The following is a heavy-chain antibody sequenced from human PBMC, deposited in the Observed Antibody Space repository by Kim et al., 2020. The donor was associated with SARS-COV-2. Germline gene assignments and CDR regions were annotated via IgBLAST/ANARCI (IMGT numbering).Heavy chain of an antibody. CDR2: NL. V-gene: IGHV1-3*01. D-gene: IGHD5-12*01. CDR3: ARDLLHGGYDY. J-gene: IGHJ4*02. Sequence: NLQNSQKVQGRATLTWDTSASTAYMELRALTSEDTAVYYCARDLLHGGYDYWGQGTLVTVSS.